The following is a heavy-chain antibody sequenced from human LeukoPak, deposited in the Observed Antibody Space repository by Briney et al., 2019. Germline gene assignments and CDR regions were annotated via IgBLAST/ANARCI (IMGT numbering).Heavy chain of an antibody. CDR3: ARDPPHGMDV. CDR2: ISSTSSTI. J-gene: IGHJ6*02. V-gene: IGHV3-48*01. Sequence: GGSLRLSCAASGFTFANYNFNWVRQAPGKGLEWVSYISSTSSTIYYADTMKGRFTISRDNAKNSLYLQMNSLRAEDTAVYYCARDPPHGMDVWGQGTTVTVSS. CDR1: GFTFANYN.